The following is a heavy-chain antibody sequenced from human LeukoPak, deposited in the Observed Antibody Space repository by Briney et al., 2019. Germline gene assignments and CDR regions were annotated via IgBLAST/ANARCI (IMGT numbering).Heavy chain of an antibody. J-gene: IGHJ3*02. CDR2: INHSGST. V-gene: IGHV4-34*01. CDR3: AIESIGVVVAATPVAFDI. D-gene: IGHD2-15*01. CDR1: GGSFSGYY. Sequence: SETLSLTCTVYGGSFSGYYWSWIRQPPGKGLEWIGEINHSGSTYYNPSLKSRVTISVDTSKNQFSLKLSSVTAADTAVYYCAIESIGVVVAATPVAFDIWGQGTMVTVSS.